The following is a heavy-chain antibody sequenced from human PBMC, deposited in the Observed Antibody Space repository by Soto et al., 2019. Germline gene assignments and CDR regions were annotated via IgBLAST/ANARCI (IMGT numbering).Heavy chain of an antibody. J-gene: IGHJ6*02. V-gene: IGHV1-69*01. CDR1: GGTFSSYA. D-gene: IGHD4-17*01. CDR2: IIPIFGTA. CDR3: ARRAKDIHGDYLNPIYYYGMDV. Sequence: QVQLVQSGAEVKKPESSVKVSCKASGGTFSSYAISWVRQAPGQGLEWMGGIIPIFGTANYAQKFQGRVTITADESTSTAYMELSSLRSEDTAVYYCARRAKDIHGDYLNPIYYYGMDVWGQGTTVTVSS.